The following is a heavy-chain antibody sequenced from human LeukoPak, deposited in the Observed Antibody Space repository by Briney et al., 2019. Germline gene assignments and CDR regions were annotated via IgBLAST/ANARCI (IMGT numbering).Heavy chain of an antibody. D-gene: IGHD3-16*01. Sequence: SETLSLTCTVSGGSITSYSWSWIRQPAGKGLEWIGRILDSGSTNYNPSLKSRVTMSVDTSKNQFSLRLTSVTAADTAVYYCTRDRKGVYFDYWGQGTLVTVSS. V-gene: IGHV4-4*07. CDR2: ILDSGST. CDR1: GGSITSYS. CDR3: TRDRKGVYFDY. J-gene: IGHJ4*02.